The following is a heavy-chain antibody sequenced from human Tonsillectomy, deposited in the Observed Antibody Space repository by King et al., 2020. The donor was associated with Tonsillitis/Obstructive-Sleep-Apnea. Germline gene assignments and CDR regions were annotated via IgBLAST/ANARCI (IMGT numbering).Heavy chain of an antibody. Sequence: VQLQESGPGLVKPSETLSLTCTVSGGSISSYYWTWIRQPPGKRLEWIGYIYYSGSTNYNPSLKSRVTMSLDTSKNQLSLKLNSVTAADTAVYYCARDVITMVQGIIITAGLDYWGQGTLVTVSS. CDR3: ARDVITMVQGIIITAGLDY. D-gene: IGHD3-10*01. CDR2: IYYSGST. J-gene: IGHJ4*02. V-gene: IGHV4-59*01. CDR1: GGSISSYY.